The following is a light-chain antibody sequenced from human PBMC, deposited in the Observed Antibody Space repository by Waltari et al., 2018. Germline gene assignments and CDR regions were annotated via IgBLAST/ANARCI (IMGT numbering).Light chain of an antibody. CDR2: EAS. CDR3: QHYASALT. CDR1: QSISSW. J-gene: IGKJ4*01. Sequence: DIQMTQSPSTLSASVGDRVTITCRASQSISSWLAWYQQKPGRAPKLLIYEASTLDSVVPSRFSGSGSGTEFTLTISSLQPDYFATYYCQHYASALTFGGGTKVEVK. V-gene: IGKV1-5*03.